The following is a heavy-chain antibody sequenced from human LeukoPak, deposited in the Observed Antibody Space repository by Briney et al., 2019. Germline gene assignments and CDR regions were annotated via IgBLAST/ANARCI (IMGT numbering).Heavy chain of an antibody. D-gene: IGHD2-2*01. CDR3: AREAVPSRYASSSPDY. V-gene: IGHV3-74*01. CDR2: IKPDGTTS. Sequence: GSLTLSCAASGFGFSNFWMHWVRQAPGKGLVWVSRIKPDGTTSVYADSVKGRFTISRDNLKNTLYLQMRSLRAEDTAVYFCAREAVPSRYASSSPDYWGQGTPVTVSS. J-gene: IGHJ4*01. CDR1: GFGFSNFW.